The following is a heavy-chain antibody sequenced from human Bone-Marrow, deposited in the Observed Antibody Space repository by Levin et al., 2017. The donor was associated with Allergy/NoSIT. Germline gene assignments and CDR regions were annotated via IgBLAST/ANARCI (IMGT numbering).Heavy chain of an antibody. D-gene: IGHD5-12*01. V-gene: IGHV4-39*01. CDR3: AGGSGDVFYFDY. J-gene: IGHJ4*02. CDR2: IYYSGST. Sequence: PGGSLRLSCTVSGGSISSSSYYWGWIRQPPGKGLEWIGSIYYSGSTYYNPSLKSRVTISVDTSKNQFSLKLSSVTAADTAVYYCAGGSGDVFYFDYWGQGTLVTVSS. CDR1: GGSISSSSYY.